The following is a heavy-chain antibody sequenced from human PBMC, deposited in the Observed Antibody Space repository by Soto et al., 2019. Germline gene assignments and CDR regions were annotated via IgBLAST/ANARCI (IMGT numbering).Heavy chain of an antibody. CDR1: GFTFSGYG. J-gene: IGHJ6*02. V-gene: IGHV3-30*18. Sequence: PGGSLRLSCAASGFTFSGYGMHWVRQAPGKGLEWVAVISYDGSKKYYADSVKGRFFISRDNSKNTLYLEMSSLRAEDTAVYYCVKDGSSGWPYYYGMDVWGQGXTVTVYS. CDR2: ISYDGSKK. CDR3: VKDGSSGWPYYYGMDV. D-gene: IGHD6-19*01.